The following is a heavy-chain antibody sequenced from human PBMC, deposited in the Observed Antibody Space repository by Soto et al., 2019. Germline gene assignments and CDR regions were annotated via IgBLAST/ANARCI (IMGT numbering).Heavy chain of an antibody. V-gene: IGHV1-18*04. CDR1: GYTFTTYG. CDR2: ISAYNGNT. J-gene: IGHJ6*02. CDR3: ARALYSYGYYAMDV. Sequence: QVHLVPSGAEVKKPGASVKVACKTSGYTFTTYGISWVRQAPGQGLEWMGWISAYNGNTNYAQKLQGRVTMTTDTSTSTAYMELRSLRSDDTAVYYCARALYSYGYYAMDVWGQGTTVTVSS. D-gene: IGHD5-18*01.